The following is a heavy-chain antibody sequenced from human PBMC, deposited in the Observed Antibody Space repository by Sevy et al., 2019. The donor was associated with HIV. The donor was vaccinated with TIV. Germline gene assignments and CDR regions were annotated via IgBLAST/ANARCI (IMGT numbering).Heavy chain of an antibody. CDR3: ARDRDYYGSGSYDY. CDR1: EFTFRDYT. CDR2: ISSGSSYI. J-gene: IGHJ4*02. V-gene: IGHV3-21*06. Sequence: GGSLRLSCAASEFTFRDYTMNWVRQVPGKGLEWVSSISSGSSYISYADSVKGRFTISRDNAENLLFLQMNSLRAEDTAVYYCARDRDYYGSGSYDYWGQGTLVTVSS. D-gene: IGHD3-10*01.